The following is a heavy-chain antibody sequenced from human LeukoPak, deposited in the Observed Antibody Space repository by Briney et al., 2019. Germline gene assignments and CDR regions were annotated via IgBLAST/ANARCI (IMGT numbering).Heavy chain of an antibody. J-gene: IGHJ3*02. CDR2: IYYSGST. D-gene: IGHD3-22*01. Sequence: LSLTCAVYGGSFSGYYWSWIRQHPGKGLEWIGYIYYSGSTYYNPSLKSRVTISVDTSKDQFSLKLSSVTAADTAVYYCARDSGYGAFDIWGQGTMVTVSS. V-gene: IGHV4-31*11. CDR1: GGSFSGYY. CDR3: ARDSGYGAFDI.